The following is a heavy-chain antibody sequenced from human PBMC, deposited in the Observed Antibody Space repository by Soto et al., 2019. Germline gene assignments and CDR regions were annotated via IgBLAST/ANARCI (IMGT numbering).Heavy chain of an antibody. V-gene: IGHV3-33*01. D-gene: IGHD3-10*01. J-gene: IGHJ6*02. CDR1: GFTFSSYG. Sequence: QVQLVESGGGVVQPGRSLRLSCAASGFTFSSYGMHWVRQAPGKGLEWVAVIWYDGSNKYYADSVKGRFTISRDNSKNTLYLQMNSLRAEDTAVYYCARGAYSSGNYYYYGMDVWGQGTTVTVSS. CDR2: IWYDGSNK. CDR3: ARGAYSSGNYYYYGMDV.